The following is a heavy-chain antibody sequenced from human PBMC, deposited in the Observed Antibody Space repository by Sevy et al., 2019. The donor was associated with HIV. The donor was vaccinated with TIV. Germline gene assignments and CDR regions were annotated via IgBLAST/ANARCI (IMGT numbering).Heavy chain of an antibody. V-gene: IGHV3-21*05. Sequence: GGSLRLSCAASGFVFNTYSMNWVRQAPGTGLEWLSYISTGTDHIYYADSAKGRFTISRDDAKNSVYLEMKSLRDQDTALYYCVRRGVDAYNVYFDLWGQGTLVTVSS. D-gene: IGHD3-10*01. J-gene: IGHJ4*02. CDR2: ISTGTDHI. CDR3: VRRGVDAYNVYFDL. CDR1: GFVFNTYS.